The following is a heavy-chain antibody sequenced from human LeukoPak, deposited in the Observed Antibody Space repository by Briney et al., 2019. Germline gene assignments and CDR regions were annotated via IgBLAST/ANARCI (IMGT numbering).Heavy chain of an antibody. CDR1: GFTFDNYR. CDR2: VNADGGNT. D-gene: IGHD1-26*01. Sequence: GGSLRLSCAASGFTFDNYRMSWVRQAPGKGLEWVATVNADGGNTYYADSVKGRFTISRDNSKSTLILQMNSLRVEDTALYYCTKRVKYGGTWDHFADWGQGTPVTVSS. CDR3: TKRVKYGGTWDHFAD. V-gene: IGHV3-23*01. J-gene: IGHJ4*02.